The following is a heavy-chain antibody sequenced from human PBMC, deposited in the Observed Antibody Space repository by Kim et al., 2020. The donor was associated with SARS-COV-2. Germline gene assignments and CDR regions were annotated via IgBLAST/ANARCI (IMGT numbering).Heavy chain of an antibody. V-gene: IGHV3-15*01. CDR3: STVSLRDYYYYAMDV. Sequence: GGSLRLSCAASGFTFSNSWMSWVRQAPGKGLEWVGRIKNKRDGGTADYAAPVKGRFTISRDDSKNMLYLQMNSLKTEDTAFYYCSTVSLRDYYYYAMDVWGQGTTVTVSS. CDR2: IKNKRDGGTA. CDR1: GFTFSNSW. J-gene: IGHJ6*02.